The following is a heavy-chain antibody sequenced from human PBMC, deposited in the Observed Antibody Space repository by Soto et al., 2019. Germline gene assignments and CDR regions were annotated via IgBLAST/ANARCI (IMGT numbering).Heavy chain of an antibody. J-gene: IGHJ4*02. D-gene: IGHD2-2*01. CDR1: GFTFSRYS. V-gene: IGHV3-21*01. CDR3: VRDYCSTTSCDPGIY. Sequence: GGSLRLSCAASGFTFSRYSMSWVRQAPGKGLEWVSSISSGSTHIYYADSVKGRFTISRDNAKNALFLQMNSLRAEDTAVYFCVRDYCSTTSCDPGIYWGRGTLVTGSS. CDR2: ISSGSTHI.